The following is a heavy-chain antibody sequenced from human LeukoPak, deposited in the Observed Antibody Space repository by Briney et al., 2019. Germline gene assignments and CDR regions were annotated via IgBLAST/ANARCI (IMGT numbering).Heavy chain of an antibody. J-gene: IGHJ5*02. CDR2: TVSRGTT. CDR1: GFTFTSDA. V-gene: IGHV3-23*01. D-gene: IGHD6-19*01. CDR3: AKCSTSAYTTGWCNWIDP. Sequence: PGGSLRLSCVASGFTFTSDAMNWVRQAPGKGQEWVSSTVSRGTTQYADSVKGRFTVSRDTSKNTLYLQMNSLRADDTAVYYCAKCSTSAYTTGWCNWIDPWGQGTLVTVSS.